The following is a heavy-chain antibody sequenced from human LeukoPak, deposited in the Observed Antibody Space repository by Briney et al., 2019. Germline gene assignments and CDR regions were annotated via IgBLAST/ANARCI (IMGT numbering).Heavy chain of an antibody. D-gene: IGHD3-22*01. J-gene: IGHJ4*02. Sequence: GGSLRLSRAASGFTFNSYWMHWVRQAPGKGLVWVSRINSDGSSTSSADSVKGRFTISRDNAKNTLYLQMNSLRAEDTAVYYYARDYYDSSGYLRYWGQGTLVTVSS. V-gene: IGHV3-74*01. CDR3: ARDYYDSSGYLRY. CDR2: INSDGSST. CDR1: GFTFNSYW.